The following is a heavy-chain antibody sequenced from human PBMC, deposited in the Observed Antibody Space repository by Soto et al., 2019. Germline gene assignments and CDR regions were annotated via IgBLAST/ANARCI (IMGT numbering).Heavy chain of an antibody. J-gene: IGHJ5*02. V-gene: IGHV3-7*03. Sequence: GGSLRLSCAASGFTFSTYWMSWVRQAPGKGLEWVANIKQDGSQKYYVDSVKGRFTIYRDNAKSSLYLQMNSLRAEDTAIYYCARPYCSGGSCYNWFDPWGQGTLVTVSS. CDR1: GFTFSTYW. CDR3: ARPYCSGGSCYNWFDP. D-gene: IGHD2-15*01. CDR2: IKQDGSQK.